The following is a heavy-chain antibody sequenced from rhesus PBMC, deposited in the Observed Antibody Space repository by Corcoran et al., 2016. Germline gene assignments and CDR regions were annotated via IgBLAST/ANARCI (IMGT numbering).Heavy chain of an antibody. CDR2: ISGSSVST. D-gene: IGHD3-34*01. CDR3: ARDTPRRGYSYGLDS. J-gene: IGHJ6*01. V-gene: IGHV4S10*01. Sequence: QVQLQESGPGVVKPSETLSLTCAVSGGSISDSYRWSWIRQPPGKGLEWIGYISGSSVSTYYNPSLKSRVTISTDTSKNQFSLKLSSVTAADTAVYYCARDTPRRGYSYGLDSWGQGVVVTVSS. CDR1: GGSISDSYR.